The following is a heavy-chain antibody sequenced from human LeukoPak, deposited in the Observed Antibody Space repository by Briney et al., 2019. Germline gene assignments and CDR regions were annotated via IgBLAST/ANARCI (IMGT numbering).Heavy chain of an antibody. J-gene: IGHJ4*02. CDR2: IAYDGSIT. CDR3: ARGVY. Sequence: GGSLRLSCAASGFTLSSYPMHWVRQAPGKGLEWLAVIAYDGSITLYTDSVKGRFTISRDSSKNTLYLQMNSLRAEDTAVYYCARGVYWGQGTLVTVSS. CDR1: GFTLSSYP. V-gene: IGHV3-30-3*01.